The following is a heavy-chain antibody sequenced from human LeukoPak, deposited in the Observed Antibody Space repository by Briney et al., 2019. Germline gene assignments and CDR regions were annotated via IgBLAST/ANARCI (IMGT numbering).Heavy chain of an antibody. Sequence: ASVKVSCKASGYTFTSYDINWVRQATGQGLEWMGWMNPNSGNTGYAQKFQGRVTMTRNTSISTAYMELSRLRSDDTAVYYCARGASLTYYYDTGDYYVFDYWGQGTLVTVSS. D-gene: IGHD3-22*01. CDR3: ARGASLTYYYDTGDYYVFDY. J-gene: IGHJ4*02. V-gene: IGHV1-8*01. CDR2: MNPNSGNT. CDR1: GYTFTSYD.